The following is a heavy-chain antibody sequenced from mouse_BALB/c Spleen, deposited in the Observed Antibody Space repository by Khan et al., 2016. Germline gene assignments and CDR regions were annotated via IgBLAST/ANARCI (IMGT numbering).Heavy chain of an antibody. CDR2: INTETGEP. Sequence: QIQLVQSGPELKKPGETVKISCKASGYTFTDYSMHWVKQAPGKGLKWMGWINTETGEPTYADDFKGRFAFSLETSASTAYLQINNLKNEDTATXFCARGGDGIPAYWGQGTLVTISA. CDR1: GYTFTDYS. CDR3: ARGGDGIPAY. J-gene: IGHJ3*01. V-gene: IGHV9-2-1*01. D-gene: IGHD2-1*01.